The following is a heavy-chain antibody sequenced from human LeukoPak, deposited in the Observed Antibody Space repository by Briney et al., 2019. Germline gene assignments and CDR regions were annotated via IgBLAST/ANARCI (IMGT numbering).Heavy chain of an antibody. CDR3: AREYYYDENAGNY. CDR1: GFSFSRSS. CDR2: ITASSTYI. J-gene: IGHJ4*02. Sequence: GGSLRLSCAASGFSFSRSSMGWVRQAPGKGLEWVSSITASSTYIYYADSVKGRFTISRDNVEKSVYLQMNSLRAEDTAVYYCAREYYYDENAGNYWGQGTLLTVSS. D-gene: IGHD3-22*01. V-gene: IGHV3-21*01.